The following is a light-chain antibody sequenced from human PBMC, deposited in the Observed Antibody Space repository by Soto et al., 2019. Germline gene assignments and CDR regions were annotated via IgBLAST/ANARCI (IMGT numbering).Light chain of an antibody. CDR3: QQYNQWPPIT. CDR2: DTS. V-gene: IGKV3D-15*01. CDR1: QRVSRD. Sequence: EIVMTQYPAALSVSPGERVTLSCRASQRVSRDLAWYQQKPGQAPRLLIYDTSTRATGVPARFSGSGSGTEFTITISDLPSEDFAVYYCQQYNQWPPITFGGGTKVDIK. J-gene: IGKJ4*01.